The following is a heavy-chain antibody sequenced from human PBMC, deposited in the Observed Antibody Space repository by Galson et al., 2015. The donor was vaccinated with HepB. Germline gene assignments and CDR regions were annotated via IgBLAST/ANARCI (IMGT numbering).Heavy chain of an antibody. CDR2: ISGSGGST. J-gene: IGHJ3*02. V-gene: IGHV3-23*01. CDR3: ARSRPPIALSM. Sequence: SLRLSCAASGFTFSTYVMSWVRQAPGKGLEWVSGISGSGGSTYDADSVKGRVTISRDNSKNMLYLQMNSLRAEDTAVYYCARSRPPIALSMWGQGTRVTVSS. D-gene: IGHD2-21*01. CDR1: GFTFSTYV.